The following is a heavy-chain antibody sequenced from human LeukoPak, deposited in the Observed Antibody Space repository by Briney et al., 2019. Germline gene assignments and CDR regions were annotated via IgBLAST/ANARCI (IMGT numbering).Heavy chain of an antibody. CDR1: GGSISSGSYY. Sequence: SQTLSLTCTVSGGSISSGSYYWSWIRQPAGKGLEWVGRVYTSGSTHYNPSLKSRVTMSVDTSKNQFSLKLSSVTAADTAVYYCARLITGTTTAFDIWGQGTMVTVSS. CDR3: ARLITGTTTAFDI. V-gene: IGHV4-61*02. J-gene: IGHJ3*02. CDR2: VYTSGST. D-gene: IGHD1-7*01.